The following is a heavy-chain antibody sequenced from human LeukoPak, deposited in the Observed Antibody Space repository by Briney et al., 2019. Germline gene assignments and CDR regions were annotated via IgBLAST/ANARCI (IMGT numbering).Heavy chain of an antibody. CDR2: INISGGST. CDR1: GYTFTSYY. V-gene: IGHV1-46*03. J-gene: IGHJ4*02. CDR3: ARDLGGYSYGPYFDY. Sequence: GASVKVSCKASGYTFTSYYMHWVRQAPGQGLEWMGIINISGGSTSYAQKFQGRVTMTRDTSTSTVYMELSSLRSEDTAVYYCARDLGGYSYGPYFDYWGQGTLVTVSS. D-gene: IGHD5-18*01.